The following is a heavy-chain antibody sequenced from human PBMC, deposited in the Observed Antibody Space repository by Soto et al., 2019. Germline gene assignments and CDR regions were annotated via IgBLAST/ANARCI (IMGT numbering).Heavy chain of an antibody. CDR2: ISANNGNR. CDR1: GYTFTSYG. V-gene: IGHV1-18*01. J-gene: IGHJ5*02. Sequence: ASVKVSCKASGYTFTSYGISWVRQAPGQGLEWMGWISANNGNRKYAQNFQGRVTMTTDTSTSTAYVELRSLRSDDTAVYYCARAYSPGLFDPWGQGTLVTVS. CDR3: ARAYSPGLFDP. D-gene: IGHD2-15*01.